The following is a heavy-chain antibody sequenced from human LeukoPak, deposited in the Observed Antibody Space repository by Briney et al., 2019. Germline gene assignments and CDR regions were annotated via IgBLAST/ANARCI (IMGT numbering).Heavy chain of an antibody. CDR2: INTNTGNP. Sequence: GASVKVSCKASGYTFTRYAMNWVRQAPGQGPEWMGWINTNTGNPTYVQGFTGRFVFSLDTSVSTAYLQISGLKAEDTAVYFCTRGEVHAFDIWGQGTMVTVSS. CDR3: TRGEVHAFDI. D-gene: IGHD3-10*01. J-gene: IGHJ3*02. V-gene: IGHV7-4-1*02. CDR1: GYTFTRYA.